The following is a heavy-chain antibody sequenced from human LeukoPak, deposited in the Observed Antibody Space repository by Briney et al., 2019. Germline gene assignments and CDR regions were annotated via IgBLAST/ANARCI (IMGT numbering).Heavy chain of an antibody. Sequence: PRGSPKLSCAASGFSLTVSDTHSVRQASQERLWWVGRIGVKANNYATAYAAALKGRFTISRDDSKNTAYLQVNSLRTEDTAVYYCARGPLGWPVDYWGQGTLVTVSS. CDR1: GFSLTVSD. V-gene: IGHV3-73*01. CDR3: ARGPLGWPVDY. CDR2: IGVKANNYAT. D-gene: IGHD2-15*01. J-gene: IGHJ4*02.